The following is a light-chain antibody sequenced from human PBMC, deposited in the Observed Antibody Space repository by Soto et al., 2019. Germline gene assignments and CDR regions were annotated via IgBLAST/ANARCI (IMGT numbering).Light chain of an antibody. CDR2: EVS. V-gene: IGLV2-14*01. CDR3: ASYTSSGTRV. J-gene: IGLJ2*01. Sequence: QSALTQPASVSGSPGQSITISCAGTKSDVGHYDYVSWYQQDADKAPKLLIYEVSKRPSGISNRFSGSKSGNTASLTISGLHTEDEADYYCASYTSSGTRVFGGGTKLTVL. CDR1: KSDVGHYDY.